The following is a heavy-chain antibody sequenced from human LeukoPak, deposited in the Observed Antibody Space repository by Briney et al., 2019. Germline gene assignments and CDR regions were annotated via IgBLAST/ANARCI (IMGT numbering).Heavy chain of an antibody. V-gene: IGHV3-23*01. D-gene: IGHD3-9*01. Sequence: GGSLRLSCAVSGFTFGAYAMSWVRQAPGTGLEWVSTISGTSDATYYVDSVKGRVTVSRDNSKKTLYLQMNSLRADDTAVYYCAKGNYDVLTGYYSTFNWGQGTLVTVSS. CDR2: ISGTSDAT. CDR1: GFTFGAYA. J-gene: IGHJ4*02. CDR3: AKGNYDVLTGYYSTFN.